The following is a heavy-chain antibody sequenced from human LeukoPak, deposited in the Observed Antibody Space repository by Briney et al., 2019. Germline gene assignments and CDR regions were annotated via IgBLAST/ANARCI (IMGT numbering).Heavy chain of an antibody. CDR3: AKPAYCSGGSCYSIGYFDY. CDR2: ISGSGGST. Sequence: GGSLRLSCAASGFTFSSYAMSWGRQAPGKGLEWVSGISGSGGSTYYADSVKGRFTISRDNSKNTLYLQMNSLRAEDTAVYYCAKPAYCSGGSCYSIGYFDYWGQGTLVTVSS. V-gene: IGHV3-23*01. D-gene: IGHD2-15*01. CDR1: GFTFSSYA. J-gene: IGHJ4*02.